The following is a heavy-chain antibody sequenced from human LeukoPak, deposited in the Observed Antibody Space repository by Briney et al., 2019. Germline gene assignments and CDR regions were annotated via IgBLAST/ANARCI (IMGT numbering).Heavy chain of an antibody. Sequence: ASVKVSCKASGYTFTGYYIHWVRQAPGQGLEWMGWINPNSGGTNYAQKFQGRVTMTRDTSISTAYMELSKLRSDDTAVYYCARDWGSGGSFYYYMDVWGKGTTVTVSS. V-gene: IGHV1-2*02. CDR1: GYTFTGYY. CDR2: INPNSGGT. CDR3: ARDWGSGGSFYYYMDV. J-gene: IGHJ6*03. D-gene: IGHD2-15*01.